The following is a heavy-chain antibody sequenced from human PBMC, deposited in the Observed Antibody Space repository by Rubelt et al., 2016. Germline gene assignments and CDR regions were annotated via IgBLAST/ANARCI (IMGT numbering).Heavy chain of an antibody. CDR3: ARDPRGRSRAFDY. CDR2: IYHSGST. Sequence: QVQLQESGPGLVKPSGTLSLTCAVSGGSISSSNWWSWVRQPPGKGLAWIGEIYHSGSTNYNPSLKMRVTISVDKSKNQFSLKLSSVTAADTAVYYCARDPRGRSRAFDYWGQGTLVTVSS. CDR1: GGSISSSNW. J-gene: IGHJ4*02. V-gene: IGHV4-4*02. D-gene: IGHD2-2*01.